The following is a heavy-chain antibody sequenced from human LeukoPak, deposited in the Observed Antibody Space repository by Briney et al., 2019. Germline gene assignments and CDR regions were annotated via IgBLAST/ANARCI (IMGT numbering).Heavy chain of an antibody. D-gene: IGHD3-3*01. V-gene: IGHV4-34*01. CDR2: INHGGST. Sequence: GSLRLSCAASGFTFSSYWMSWVRQPPGKGLEWIGEINHGGSTNYNPSLKSRVTISVDTSKNQFSLKLSSVTAADTAVYYCARLVDFWSGYYSFASDYWGQGTLVTVSS. CDR3: ARLVDFWSGYYSFASDY. CDR1: GFTFSSYW. J-gene: IGHJ4*02.